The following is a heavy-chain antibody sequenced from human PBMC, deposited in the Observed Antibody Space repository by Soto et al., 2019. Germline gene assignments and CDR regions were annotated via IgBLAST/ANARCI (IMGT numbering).Heavy chain of an antibody. CDR1: GFTFSRCA. CDR2: IGGSGNDP. Sequence: EVQLLESGGGLVQPGGSLRLSCAASGFTFSRCAMSWFRQDPGKGLEWVSGIGGSGNDPYNADSVKGRFTISRDNFKDTLYLERNSLRAEDTAVYYCAKESYNRRKDFDYWGQGILVTVSS. V-gene: IGHV3-23*01. CDR3: AKESYNRRKDFDY. D-gene: IGHD3-10*01. J-gene: IGHJ4*02.